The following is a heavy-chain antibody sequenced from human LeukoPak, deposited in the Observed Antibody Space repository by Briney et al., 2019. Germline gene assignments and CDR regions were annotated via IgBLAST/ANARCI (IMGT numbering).Heavy chain of an antibody. D-gene: IGHD3-22*01. CDR3: ARDGGTYYYDSSGSDDAFDI. CDR1: GGSISSGSYY. J-gene: IGHJ3*02. V-gene: IGHV4-61*02. CDR2: IYTSGST. Sequence: SETLSLTXTVSGGSISSGSYYWSWIRQPAGNGLEWIGRIYTSGSTNYNPSLKSRVTISVDTSKNQFSLKLSSVTAADTAVYYCARDGGTYYYDSSGSDDAFDIWGQGTMVTVSS.